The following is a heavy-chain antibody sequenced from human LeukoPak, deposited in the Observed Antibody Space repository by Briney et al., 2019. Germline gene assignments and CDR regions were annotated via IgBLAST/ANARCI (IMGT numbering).Heavy chain of an antibody. CDR1: GFTFSSYG. V-gene: IGHV3-33*01. Sequence: GRSLRLSCAASGFTFSSYGMHWVRQAPGKGLEWVAVIWYDGSNKYYADSVEGRFTISRDNSKNTPYLQMNSLRAEDTAVYYCARDLLWFGENYGMDVWGQGTTVTVSS. D-gene: IGHD3-10*01. J-gene: IGHJ6*02. CDR2: IWYDGSNK. CDR3: ARDLLWFGENYGMDV.